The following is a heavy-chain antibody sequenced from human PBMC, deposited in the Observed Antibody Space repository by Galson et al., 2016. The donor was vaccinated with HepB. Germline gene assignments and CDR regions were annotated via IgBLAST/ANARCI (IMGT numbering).Heavy chain of an antibody. CDR2: INHSGDA. CDR3: EREGRGGRPFDS. V-gene: IGHV4-34*01. CDR1: GGPFSGYF. D-gene: IGHD3-10*01. J-gene: IGHJ5*01. Sequence: SETLSLTCAVYGGPFSGYFWSWLRQSPEKGLEWIGEINHSGDANYNPSLRSRVTMWGDSSKKQFFLKLRSMTAADTTVYYCEREGRGGRPFDSWGQGTLVTV.